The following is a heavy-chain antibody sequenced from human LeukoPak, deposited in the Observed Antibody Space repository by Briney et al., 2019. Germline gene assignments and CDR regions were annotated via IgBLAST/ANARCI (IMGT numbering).Heavy chain of an antibody. J-gene: IGHJ4*02. CDR1: GGSISSYY. V-gene: IGHV4-59*06. CDR2: IYHSGST. Sequence: SETLSLTCTVSGGSISSYYWSWIRQHPGKGLEWIGYIYHSGSTYYNPSLKSRVTISVDTSKNQFSLKLSSVTAADTAVYYCARAPRAILWFGELLGDYFDYWGQGTLVTVSS. D-gene: IGHD3-10*01. CDR3: ARAPRAILWFGELLGDYFDY.